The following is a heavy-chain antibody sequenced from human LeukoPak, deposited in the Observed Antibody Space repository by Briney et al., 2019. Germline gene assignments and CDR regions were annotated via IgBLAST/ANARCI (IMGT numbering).Heavy chain of an antibody. V-gene: IGHV4-4*09. CDR1: GDSISSYY. D-gene: IGHD1-1*01. CDR2: ICTSGGT. Sequence: SETLSLTCTVSGDSISSYYWSWIRQPPGKGLEWIGYICTSGGTNYNPSLKSRVTISVDTSKNQFSLKLSSVTAADTAVYYCARFVGTTDVLDSWGQGTMVTVSS. CDR3: ARFVGTTDVLDS. J-gene: IGHJ3*02.